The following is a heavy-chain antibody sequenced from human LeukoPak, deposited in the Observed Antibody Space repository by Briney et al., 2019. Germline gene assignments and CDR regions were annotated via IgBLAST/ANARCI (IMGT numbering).Heavy chain of an antibody. CDR1: GGSISSYY. CDR3: AREAYSNFYYGMDV. D-gene: IGHD4-11*01. CDR2: IYYSGST. V-gene: IGHV4-59*12. J-gene: IGHJ6*02. Sequence: SETLSLTCTVSGGSISSYYWSWIRQPPGKGLEWIGYIYYSGSTYYNPSLKSRVTISVDTSKNQFSLKLSSVTAADTAVYYCAREAYSNFYYGMDVWGQGTTVTVSS.